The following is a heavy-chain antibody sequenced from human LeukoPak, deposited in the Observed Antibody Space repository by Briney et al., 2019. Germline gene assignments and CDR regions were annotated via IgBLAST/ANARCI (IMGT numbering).Heavy chain of an antibody. D-gene: IGHD3-10*01. CDR1: GGSISSYY. CDR2: IYYSGST. Sequence: SETLSLTCTVSGGSISSYYWGWIRQPPGKGLEWIGSIYYSGSTYYNPSLKSRVTISVDTSKNQFSLKLSSVTAADTAVYYCARVGGDAFDIWGQGTMVTVSS. CDR3: ARVGGDAFDI. V-gene: IGHV4-39*07. J-gene: IGHJ3*02.